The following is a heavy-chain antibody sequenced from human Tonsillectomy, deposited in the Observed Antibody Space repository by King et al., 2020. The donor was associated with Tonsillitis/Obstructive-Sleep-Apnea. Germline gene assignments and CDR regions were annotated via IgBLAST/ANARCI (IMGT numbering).Heavy chain of an antibody. Sequence: VQLVESGGGLVQPGGSLRLSCAASGFTFSSYAMSWVRQAPGKGLEWVSAISGSGGSTYYADSVKGRFTISRDNSKNTLYLQMNSLRAEDTAVYCCAKAETWLGELSPGYFDYWGQGTLVTVSS. J-gene: IGHJ4*02. CDR3: AKAETWLGELSPGYFDY. D-gene: IGHD3-10*01. CDR2: ISGSGGST. V-gene: IGHV3-23*04. CDR1: GFTFSSYA.